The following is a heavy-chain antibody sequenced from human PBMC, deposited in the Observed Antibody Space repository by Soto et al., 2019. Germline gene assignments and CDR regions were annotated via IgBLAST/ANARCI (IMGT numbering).Heavy chain of an antibody. J-gene: IGHJ4*02. CDR1: GFTFSSYS. Sequence: GGSLRLSCAASGFTFSSYSMHWVRQAPGKGLVWVSRITVDGSGTNYADSVKGRFTISRDNAKNTLYLQMNSLRAEDTAVYYCARGAFPYYFDYWGQGPLVTVSS. CDR2: ITVDGSGT. V-gene: IGHV3-74*01. D-gene: IGHD3-3*02. CDR3: ARGAFPYYFDY.